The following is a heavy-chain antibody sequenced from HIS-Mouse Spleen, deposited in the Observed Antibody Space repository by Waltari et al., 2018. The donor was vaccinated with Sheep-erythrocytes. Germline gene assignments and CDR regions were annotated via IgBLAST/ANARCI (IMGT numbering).Heavy chain of an antibody. J-gene: IGHJ2*01. CDR1: GGSFSGYY. CDR2: INHSGST. CDR3: ARGPRTGDHNYWYFDL. V-gene: IGHV4-34*01. D-gene: IGHD7-27*01. Sequence: QVQLQQWGAGLLKPSETLSLTCAVYGGSFSGYYWSWIRQPPGKGLEWIGEINHSGSTNYTPALKGRVTISVDTSKNQFSLKLSSVTAADTAVYYCARGPRTGDHNYWYFDLWGRGTLVTVSS.